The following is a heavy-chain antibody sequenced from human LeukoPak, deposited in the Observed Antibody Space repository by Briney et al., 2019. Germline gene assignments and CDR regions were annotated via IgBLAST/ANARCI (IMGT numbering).Heavy chain of an antibody. Sequence: ASVKVSCKASGYTFTDYYMHLVRQAPGQGLEWMGWINPNSGGTNSAQKFQGRVTMTRDTSISTAYMELSRLRSDDTAVYYCARGGYYDSSGYYYPFDYWGQGTLVTVSS. CDR1: GYTFTDYY. CDR2: INPNSGGT. D-gene: IGHD3-22*01. J-gene: IGHJ4*02. V-gene: IGHV1-2*02. CDR3: ARGGYYDSSGYYYPFDY.